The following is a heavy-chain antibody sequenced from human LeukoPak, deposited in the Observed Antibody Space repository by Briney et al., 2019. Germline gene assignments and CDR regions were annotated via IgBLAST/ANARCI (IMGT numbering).Heavy chain of an antibody. V-gene: IGHV3-23*01. D-gene: IGHD4-17*01. CDR1: GFTFSNYA. J-gene: IGHJ4*02. CDR2: ISAGGGVT. Sequence: PGGSLRLSCAVSGFTFSNYAMVWVRQAPGKGLDWVSSISAGGGVTSNADSVKGRFTISRDNSKNTLYLQMNSLRAEDTAMYYCAKAARTTVTYSFDSWGREPWSPSPQ. CDR3: AKAARTTVTYSFDS.